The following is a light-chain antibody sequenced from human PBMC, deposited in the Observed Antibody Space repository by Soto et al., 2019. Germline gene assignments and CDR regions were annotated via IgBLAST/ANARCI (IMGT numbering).Light chain of an antibody. V-gene: IGKV1-5*03. CDR2: KAS. J-gene: IGKJ1*01. CDR1: QSISIW. CDR3: QQYNSDST. Sequence: IQMTQSPSTLSASVGDRVTITCRASQSISIWLAWYQQKPGRAPKLLIQKASSLESEVPSRFSGGGSGTEFPLTINSLQPNDSATYYCQQYNSDSTFGQGTKVEIK.